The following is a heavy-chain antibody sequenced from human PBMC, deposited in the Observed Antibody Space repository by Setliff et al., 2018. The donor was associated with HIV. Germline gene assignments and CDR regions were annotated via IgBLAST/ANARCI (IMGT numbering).Heavy chain of an antibody. J-gene: IGHJ4*01. Sequence: PSETMSLTCAVSGYSISSGYYWSWIRQPAGKGLEWIGHIYTSGSTNYNPSLKSRVTISLDTSKNQFPLKLSSVTAADTAVYYCAGDRGVANYFDSWGHGTLVTVSS. D-gene: IGHD3-10*01. V-gene: IGHV4-61*09. CDR1: GYSISSGYY. CDR3: AGDRGVANYFDS. CDR2: IYTSGST.